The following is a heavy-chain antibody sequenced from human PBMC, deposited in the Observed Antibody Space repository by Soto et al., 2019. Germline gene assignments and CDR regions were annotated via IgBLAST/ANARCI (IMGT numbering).Heavy chain of an antibody. V-gene: IGHV3-23*01. CDR1: GFTFTNYA. Sequence: EVQLLESGGGLVQPGGSLRLSCAASGFTFTNYAMTWVRQAPGKGLEWVSISSGSGSGGSTNYADSVKGRFTISRDNSKNTLYLQMNSLRVEDTAVYYCAKDRDDYRNYVCDYWGQGILVTVSS. CDR2: SSGSGSGGST. CDR3: AKDRDDYRNYVCDY. D-gene: IGHD4-4*01. J-gene: IGHJ4*02.